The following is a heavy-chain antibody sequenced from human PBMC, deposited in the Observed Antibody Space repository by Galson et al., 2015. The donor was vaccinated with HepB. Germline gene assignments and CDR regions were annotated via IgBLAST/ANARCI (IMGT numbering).Heavy chain of an antibody. CDR3: ARRSAGEVGYDFWSGYYRPPYYFDY. D-gene: IGHD3-3*01. V-gene: IGHV3-7*01. CDR1: GFTFNNYW. Sequence: SLRLSCAASGFTFNNYWMSWVRQAPGKGLEWVANIKQDGSEKYYVDSVKGRFTISRDNAKNSLYLQMNSLRAEDTAVYYCARRSAGEVGYDFWSGYYRPPYYFDYWGQGTLVTVSS. CDR2: IKQDGSEK. J-gene: IGHJ4*02.